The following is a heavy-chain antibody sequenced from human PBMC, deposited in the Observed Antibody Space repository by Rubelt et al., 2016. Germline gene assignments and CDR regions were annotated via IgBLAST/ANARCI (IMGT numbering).Heavy chain of an antibody. V-gene: IGHV5-10-1*01. CDR2: IDPSDSYT. CDR3: ARAHSSSTTFDY. Sequence: EWMGRIDPSDSYTNYSPSFQGHVTISADKSISTAYLQWSSLKASDTAMYYCARAHSSSTTFDYWGQGTLVTVSS. J-gene: IGHJ4*02. D-gene: IGHD6-6*01.